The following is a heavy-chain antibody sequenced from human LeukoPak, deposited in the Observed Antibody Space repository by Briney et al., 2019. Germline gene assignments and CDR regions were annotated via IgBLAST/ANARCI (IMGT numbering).Heavy chain of an antibody. CDR2: IKQDGSEK. Sequence: GGSLRLSCAASGFTFSSYWMSWVRQAPGKGREWVANIKQDGSEKYYVDSVKGRFTISRDNAKNSLYLQMNSLRAEDTAVYYCARDHSSSCCWFDPWGQGALVTVSS. J-gene: IGHJ5*02. V-gene: IGHV3-7*01. D-gene: IGHD6-13*01. CDR1: GFTFSSYW. CDR3: ARDHSSSCCWFDP.